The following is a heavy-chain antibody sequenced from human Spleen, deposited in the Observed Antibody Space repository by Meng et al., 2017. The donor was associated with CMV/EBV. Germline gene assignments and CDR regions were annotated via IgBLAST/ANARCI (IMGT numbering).Heavy chain of an antibody. Sequence: IGSGYTFCGYYIHWVRQAPGPGLEWVGRINPNIVVTNYAQKFPGKVTMTRDTSITTAYIELSRLGSDDTAVYYCARRRDFDLFELDYWGQGTLVTVSS. CDR2: INPNIVVT. V-gene: IGHV1-2*06. CDR1: GYTFCGYY. D-gene: IGHD3-9*01. CDR3: ARRRDFDLFELDY. J-gene: IGHJ4*02.